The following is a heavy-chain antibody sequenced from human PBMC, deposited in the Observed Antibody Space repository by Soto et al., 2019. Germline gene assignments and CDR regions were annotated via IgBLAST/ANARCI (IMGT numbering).Heavy chain of an antibody. D-gene: IGHD5-18*01. CDR2: IKHSGST. CDR1: GGSFNGYY. CDR3: ARGTFRGYSYGYYFDY. V-gene: IGHV4-34*01. J-gene: IGHJ4*02. Sequence: SETLSLTCAVYGGSFNGYYWTWIRRPPGKGLEWIGEIKHSGSTNYNPSLKSRVTISVDTSKNQFSLNLTSVTAADTAAYYCARGTFRGYSYGYYFDYWGQGALVTVSS.